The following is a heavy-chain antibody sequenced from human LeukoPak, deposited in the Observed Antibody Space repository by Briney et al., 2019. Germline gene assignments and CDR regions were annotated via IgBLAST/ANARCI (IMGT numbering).Heavy chain of an antibody. Sequence: GGSLRLSCAASGFTFSGSTIHWVRQAAGEGLEWVGRIRSKANNYATAYATSVKGRFTLSRDDSNNTAYLQMNSLKTEDTAVYFCIRGAASGSYYGLDVWGQGATVTVSS. CDR3: IRGAASGSYYGLDV. J-gene: IGHJ6*02. D-gene: IGHD1-26*01. CDR2: IRSKANNYAT. V-gene: IGHV3-73*01. CDR1: GFTFSGST.